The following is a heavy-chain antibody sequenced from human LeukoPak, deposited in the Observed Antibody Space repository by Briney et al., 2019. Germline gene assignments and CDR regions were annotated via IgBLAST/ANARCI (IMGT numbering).Heavy chain of an antibody. V-gene: IGHV1-2*02. D-gene: IGHD6-13*01. CDR1: GYTFTRYY. J-gene: IGHJ3*02. CDR3: ASLGGYSSSWYDAFDI. CDR2: INPNSGGT. Sequence: ASVKVSCKASGYTFTRYYMHWVRQAPGQGLEWMGWINPNSGGTNHAQKFQGRVTMTRDTSISTAYMELSRLRSDDTAVYYCASLGGYSSSWYDAFDIWGQGTMVTVSS.